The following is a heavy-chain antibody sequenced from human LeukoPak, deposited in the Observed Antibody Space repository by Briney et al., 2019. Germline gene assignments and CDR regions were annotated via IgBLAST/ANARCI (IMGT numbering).Heavy chain of an antibody. CDR1: GGSISSSRYY. CDR3: ARDSGFEGD. D-gene: IGHD3-10*01. J-gene: IGHJ4*02. V-gene: IGHV4-39*07. CDR2: VYYSGTT. Sequence: SETLSLTCTVSGGSISSSRYYWGWIRQPPGKGLQWIGSVYYSGTTFYNPSLKSRVTISVDTSKNQFSLKLSSVTAADTAVYYCARDSGFEGDWGQGTLVTVSS.